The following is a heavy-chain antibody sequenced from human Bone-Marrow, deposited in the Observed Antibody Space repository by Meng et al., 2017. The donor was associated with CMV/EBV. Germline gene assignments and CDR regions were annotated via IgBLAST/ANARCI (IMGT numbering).Heavy chain of an antibody. CDR3: AREVRLLTPYYYYGMDV. CDR1: TFSSYT. CDR2: IIPILGIA. V-gene: IGHV1-69*04. Sequence: TFSSYTISWVRQAPGQGLEWMGRIIPILGIANYAQKFQGRVTITADKSTSTAYMELSSLRSEDTAVYYCAREVRLLTPYYYYGMDVWGQGTTVTVSS. J-gene: IGHJ6*02. D-gene: IGHD3-22*01.